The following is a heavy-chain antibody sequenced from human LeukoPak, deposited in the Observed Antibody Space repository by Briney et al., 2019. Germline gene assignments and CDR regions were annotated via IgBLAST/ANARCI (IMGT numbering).Heavy chain of an antibody. J-gene: IGHJ5*02. V-gene: IGHV4-34*01. CDR3: ARGIYVCWSCIQLDWLDP. CDR1: GGSFSGHY. CDR2: INHSWST. D-gene: IGHD3-16*01. Sequence: SETLSLTRAVYGGSFSGHYWRWIRQPPGKGLEWIGEINHSWSTNYYPSLKSRVTISVDTSKIQFSLKLSSVTAADTAVYYCARGIYVCWSCIQLDWLDPWGQGTLLTVCS.